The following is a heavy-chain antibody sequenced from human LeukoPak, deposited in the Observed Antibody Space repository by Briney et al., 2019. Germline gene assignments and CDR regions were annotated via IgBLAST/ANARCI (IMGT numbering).Heavy chain of an antibody. Sequence: PGGSLRLSCAASGFTFSSYSMNWVRQAPGKGLEWVSSISSSSSYTYYADSVKGRFTISRDNAKNSLYLQMNSLRAEDTAVYYCARVRRSSGWPLGYYYYGMDVWGQGTTVTVSS. V-gene: IGHV3-21*01. CDR2: ISSSSSYT. CDR3: ARVRRSSGWPLGYYYYGMDV. D-gene: IGHD6-19*01. CDR1: GFTFSSYS. J-gene: IGHJ6*02.